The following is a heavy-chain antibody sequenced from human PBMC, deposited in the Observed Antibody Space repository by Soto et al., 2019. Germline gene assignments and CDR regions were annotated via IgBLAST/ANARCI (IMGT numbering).Heavy chain of an antibody. V-gene: IGHV4-34*01. CDR3: ARGSSGYYYSLVY. CDR1: GGSFSGYY. CDR2: INHSGST. D-gene: IGHD3-22*01. J-gene: IGHJ4*02. Sequence: SETLSLTCAVYGGSFSGYYLSWIRQPPGKGLEWIGEINHSGSTNYNPSLKSRVTISVDTSKNQFSLKLSSVTAADAAVYYCARGSSGYYYSLVYWGQGTLVTVSS.